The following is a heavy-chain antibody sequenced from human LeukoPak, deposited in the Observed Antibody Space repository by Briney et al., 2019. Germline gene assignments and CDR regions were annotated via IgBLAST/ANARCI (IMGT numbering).Heavy chain of an antibody. D-gene: IGHD3-22*01. J-gene: IGHJ1*01. V-gene: IGHV1-3*04. Sequence: ASVKVSCKTSGYTFSNYGMHWVRQAPRQSLEWMGWINTGYGNTKSSQKFQDRVTLTRDTSASTAYMELNSLSSEDTAVYYCARVPLHDTSGRYYPHWGQGTLVTVSS. CDR1: GYTFSNYG. CDR3: ARVPLHDTSGRYYPH. CDR2: INTGYGNT.